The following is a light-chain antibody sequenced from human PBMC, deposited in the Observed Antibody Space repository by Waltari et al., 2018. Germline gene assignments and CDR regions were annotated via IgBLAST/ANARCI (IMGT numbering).Light chain of an antibody. V-gene: IGKV1-8*01. CDR1: QGISSY. J-gene: IGKJ1*01. CDR2: AAS. CDR3: QQYYSYPRT. Sequence: AIRMTQSPSSLSASTGDRVTITCRASQGISSYLAWYQQKPGKAPKLLIYAASTLQSGVPSRFSCSGSGPDFTLTISCLQSEDFATYYCQQYYSYPRTFGQGTKVEIK.